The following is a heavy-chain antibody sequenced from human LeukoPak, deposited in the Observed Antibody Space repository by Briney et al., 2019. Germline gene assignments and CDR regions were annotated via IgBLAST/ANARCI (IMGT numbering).Heavy chain of an antibody. CDR1: GGSISSSSYY. V-gene: IGHV4-39*07. Sequence: SETLSLTCTVSGGSISSSSYYWGWIRQPPGKGLEWIGSIYYSGSTYYNPSLKSRVTISVDTSKNQFSLKLSSVTAADTAVYYCASLSTTVTNLFDPWGQGTLVTVSS. CDR3: ASLSTTVTNLFDP. J-gene: IGHJ5*02. D-gene: IGHD4-17*01. CDR2: IYYSGST.